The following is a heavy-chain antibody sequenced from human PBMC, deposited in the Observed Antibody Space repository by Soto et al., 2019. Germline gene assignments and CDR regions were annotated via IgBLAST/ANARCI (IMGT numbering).Heavy chain of an antibody. J-gene: IGHJ3*02. CDR2: ISGSGGST. CDR1: GFTFSSYA. D-gene: IGHD3-3*01. Sequence: HPGGSLRLSCAASGFTFSSYAMSWVRQAPGKGLEWVSAISGSGGSTYYADSVKGRFTISRDNSKNTLYLQMNSLRAEDTAVYYCAKTRRGYDFWSGPPDAFDIWGQGTMVTV. CDR3: AKTRRGYDFWSGPPDAFDI. V-gene: IGHV3-23*01.